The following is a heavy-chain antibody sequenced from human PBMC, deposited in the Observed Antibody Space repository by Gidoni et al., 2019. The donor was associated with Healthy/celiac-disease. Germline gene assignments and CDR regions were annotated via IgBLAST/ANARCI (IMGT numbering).Heavy chain of an antibody. CDR1: GFTFSSYA. D-gene: IGHD2-21*01. CDR3: AKGHYCGGDCLYWYFDL. V-gene: IGHV3-23*01. CDR2: ISGSGGST. J-gene: IGHJ2*01. Sequence: EVQLLESGGGLVQPGGSLRLSCAASGFTFSSYAMSWVRQAPGKGLEWVSAISGSGGSTYYADSVKGRFTISRDNSKNTLYMQMNSLRAEDTAVYYCAKGHYCGGDCLYWYFDLWGRGTLVTVSS.